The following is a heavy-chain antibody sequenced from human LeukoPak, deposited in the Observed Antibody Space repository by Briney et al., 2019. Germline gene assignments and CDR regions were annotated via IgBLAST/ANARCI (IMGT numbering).Heavy chain of an antibody. D-gene: IGHD3-9*01. CDR2: ISSSGSTI. Sequence: GGSLRLSCAASGFTFSSYEMNWVRQAPGKGLEWVSYISSSGSTIYYADSVKGRFTISRDNAKNSLYLQMNSLRSDDTAVYYCARDLSDVLRYFDWLGGPIAAFDYWGQGTLVTVSS. V-gene: IGHV3-48*03. CDR1: GFTFSSYE. CDR3: ARDLSDVLRYFDWLGGPIAAFDY. J-gene: IGHJ4*02.